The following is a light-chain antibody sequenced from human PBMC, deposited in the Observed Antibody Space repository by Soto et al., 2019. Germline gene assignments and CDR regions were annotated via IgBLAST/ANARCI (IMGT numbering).Light chain of an antibody. CDR2: GAS. V-gene: IGKV3-20*01. CDR3: QQYGRSPLT. CDR1: QSITSSY. Sequence: EIVLTQSPGTLSLSPGEGATLSCRASQSITSSYLAWYQQKPGRAPRLLIYGASNRATGIPDRFSGSGSGTNVPLPINSLVHEEFAVYYCQQYGRSPLTFGAGTKVDIK. J-gene: IGKJ3*01.